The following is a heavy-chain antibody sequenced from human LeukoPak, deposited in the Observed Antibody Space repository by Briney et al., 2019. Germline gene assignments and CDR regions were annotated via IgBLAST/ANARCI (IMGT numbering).Heavy chain of an antibody. V-gene: IGHV1-18*01. CDR2: INGHDGHI. Sequence: ASVKVSCKTSGYTFTRFGVSWVRQGPGQGLEWVGWINGHDGHINYGQILQGRVTITMDTSTSTAYMEVRSLRSEDTAVYYCARGWELREIDYWGQGTLVTVSS. CDR1: GYTFTRFG. CDR3: ARGWELREIDY. J-gene: IGHJ4*02. D-gene: IGHD1-26*01.